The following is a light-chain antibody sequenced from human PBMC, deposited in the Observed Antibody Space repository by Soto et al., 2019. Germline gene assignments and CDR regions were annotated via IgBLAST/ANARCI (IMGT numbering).Light chain of an antibody. J-gene: IGKJ5*01. CDR1: QSVSLS. CDR2: GAS. CDR3: HQRNK. Sequence: EIVLTQSPATLSVSLGDSATLSCRASQSVSLSLAWYQMRPGQPPRLLIYGASTRATDIPARFSGSRSGTDFTLTISSLEPEDFAVYFCHQRNKFGQGTRLENK. V-gene: IGKV3-15*01.